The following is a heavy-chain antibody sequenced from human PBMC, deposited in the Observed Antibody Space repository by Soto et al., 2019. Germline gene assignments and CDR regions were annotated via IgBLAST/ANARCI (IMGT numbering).Heavy chain of an antibody. CDR2: IYHWGST. Sequence: SESLSPTHVWSGLSIRARPWFRWIRQPPGKGLEWIGEIYHWGSTNYNPSLKGRTTISVDKSKNEFSLKLSSVTAADTAVYYCARRYGGNFDYWGQGTLVTVSS. CDR3: ARRYGGNFDY. J-gene: IGHJ4*02. D-gene: IGHD3-16*01. CDR1: GLSIRARPW. V-gene: IGHV4-4*02.